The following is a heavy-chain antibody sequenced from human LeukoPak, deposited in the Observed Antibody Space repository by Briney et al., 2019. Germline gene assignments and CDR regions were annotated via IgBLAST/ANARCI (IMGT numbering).Heavy chain of an antibody. V-gene: IGHV3-23*01. Sequence: PGGSLRLSCAASGFTFSSYEMNWVRQAPGKGLEWVSAISGSGGSTYYADSVKGRFTISRDNSKNTLYLQMNSLRAEDTAVYYCAKGGGYGDKNWGQGTLVTVSS. CDR2: ISGSGGST. CDR3: AKGGGYGDKN. CDR1: GFTFSSYE. J-gene: IGHJ4*02. D-gene: IGHD4-17*01.